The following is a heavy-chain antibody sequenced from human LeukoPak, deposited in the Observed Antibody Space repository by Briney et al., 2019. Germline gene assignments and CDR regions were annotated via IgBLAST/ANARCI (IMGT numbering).Heavy chain of an antibody. J-gene: IGHJ4*02. V-gene: IGHV3-33*01. D-gene: IGHD6-13*01. CDR2: IWYDGSNK. Sequence: PGGSLRLSCAASGFTFSSYGMHWVRQAPGKGLEWVAVIWYDGSNKYYADSVKGRFTISRDNSKNTLYLQMNSLRAEDTAAYYCARDGGPAAGSNNFDYWGQGTLVTVSS. CDR1: GFTFSSYG. CDR3: ARDGGPAAGSNNFDY.